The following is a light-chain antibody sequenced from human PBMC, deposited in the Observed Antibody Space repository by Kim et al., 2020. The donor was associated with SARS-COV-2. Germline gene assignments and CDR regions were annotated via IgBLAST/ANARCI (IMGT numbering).Light chain of an antibody. CDR1: QDISKF. V-gene: IGKV1-16*02. CDR2: ATS. Sequence: ESVGDRVFTTCRTSQDISKFLAWFQQKPGKAPKSLIFATSTLQSGVTSKFSGSGSGTDFTLTISSLQPEDFATYYCQQYKRYPPTFGQGTKVDIK. CDR3: QQYKRYPPT. J-gene: IGKJ1*01.